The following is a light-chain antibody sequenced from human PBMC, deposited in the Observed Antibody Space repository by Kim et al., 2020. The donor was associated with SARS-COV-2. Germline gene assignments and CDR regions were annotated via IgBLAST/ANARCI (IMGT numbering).Light chain of an antibody. Sequence: GQSVSISCTGTSNDVGDYDYVSWYQQHPGKAPKLIIYEVTKRPSGVPDRFSGSKSGNTASLTVSGLQAEDEADFYCSSYAGNNIVVFGGGTQLTVL. J-gene: IGLJ2*01. V-gene: IGLV2-8*01. CDR3: SSYAGNNIVV. CDR1: SNDVGDYDY. CDR2: EVT.